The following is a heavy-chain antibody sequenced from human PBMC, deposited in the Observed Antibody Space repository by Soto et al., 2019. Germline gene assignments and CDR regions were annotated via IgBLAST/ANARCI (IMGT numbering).Heavy chain of an antibody. Sequence: QVQLVQSGAEVKKPGASVKVSCKASRYTFTSYDINWVRQATGQGLEWMGWMNPNSGNTGYAQKFQGRVTMTRNTSISTAYMELSSLRSEDTAVYYCARGRKEKSGWYYYYYYGMDIWGQGTTVTVSS. CDR1: RYTFTSYD. CDR2: MNPNSGNT. J-gene: IGHJ6*02. D-gene: IGHD6-19*01. V-gene: IGHV1-8*01. CDR3: ARGRKEKSGWYYYYYYGMDI.